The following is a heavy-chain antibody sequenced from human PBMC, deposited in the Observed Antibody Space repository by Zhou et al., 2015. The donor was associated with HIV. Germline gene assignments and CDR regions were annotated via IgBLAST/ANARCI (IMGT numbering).Heavy chain of an antibody. CDR1: GYTFTSYY. CDR2: INPSGGST. Sequence: QVQLVQSGAEVKKPGASVKVSCKASGYTFTSYYMHWVRQAPGQGLEWMGIINPSGGSTSYAQKFQGRVTMTRDTSTSTVYMELSSLRSEDTAVYYCARVHGGTPGYYYYGMDVWGQGTTVTVSS. V-gene: IGHV1-46*01. J-gene: IGHJ6*02. CDR3: ARVHGGTPGYYYYGMDV. D-gene: IGHD4-23*01.